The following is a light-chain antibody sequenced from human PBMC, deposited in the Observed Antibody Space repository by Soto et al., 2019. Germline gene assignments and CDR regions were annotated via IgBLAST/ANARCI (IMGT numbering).Light chain of an antibody. CDR2: SAS. J-gene: IGKJ5*01. Sequence: IRMTQSPASLSASTGDRVTITCRASQDISNYLAWYQQKPGKVPKLLIYSASTLQSGVPSRFSGSGSGTDFTLTISSLQPEDVATYFCQKYNSALTFGQGTRLEIK. CDR1: QDISNY. V-gene: IGKV1-27*01. CDR3: QKYNSALT.